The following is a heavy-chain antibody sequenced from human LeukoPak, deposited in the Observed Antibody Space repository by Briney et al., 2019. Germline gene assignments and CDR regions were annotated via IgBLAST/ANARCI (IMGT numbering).Heavy chain of an antibody. D-gene: IGHD3-22*01. CDR1: GYTFTSYG. CDR3: ARGYYYDSSGYFY. CDR2: IIPIFGTA. J-gene: IGHJ4*02. V-gene: IGHV1-69*13. Sequence: GASVKVSCKASGYTFTSYGISWVRQAPGQGLEWMGGIIPIFGTANYAQKFQGRVTITADESTSTAYMELSSLRSGDTAVYYCARGYYYDSSGYFYWGQGTLVTVSS.